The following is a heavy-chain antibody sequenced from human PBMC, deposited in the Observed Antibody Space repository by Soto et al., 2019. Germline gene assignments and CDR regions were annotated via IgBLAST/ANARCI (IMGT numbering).Heavy chain of an antibody. CDR2: IWHTGRP. CDR3: VRDSRTGCSSINCYMH. CDR1: GDSLTNNHW. V-gene: IGHV4-4*02. Sequence: QLQLREWGPGLVQPSGTMSLTCDVSGDSLTNNHWWSWVRQAPGKWLEWIGEIWHTGRPNYNPSLKSRVAISIDKSKNQFSLKLSSVTAADTAVYYCVRDSRTGCSSINCYMHWGQGTLVTVSS. J-gene: IGHJ4*02. D-gene: IGHD2-15*01.